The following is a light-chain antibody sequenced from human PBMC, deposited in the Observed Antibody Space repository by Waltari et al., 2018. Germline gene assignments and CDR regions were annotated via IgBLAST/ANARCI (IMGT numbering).Light chain of an antibody. J-gene: IGKJ1*01. CDR1: QTISSY. V-gene: IGKV1-39*01. CDR3: QQSDSVPWT. CDR2: AAS. Sequence: DIQVTQSPSSLSASVGDTVNITCRASQTISSYLNWYQQRPGKAPNLLIFAASSLETGFPSRFIGSGSVTDFTLTISSLQPEDFATYYCQQSDSVPWTFGQGTKVEIK.